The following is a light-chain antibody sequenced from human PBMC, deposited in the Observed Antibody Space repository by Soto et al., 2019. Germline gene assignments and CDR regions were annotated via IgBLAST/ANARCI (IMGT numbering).Light chain of an antibody. CDR3: QQYNNWPRT. CDR1: QSVSSN. V-gene: IGKV3-15*01. Sequence: EIVSTHSPATLSVSPGERATLSCRDSQSVSSNLAWYQQKTGQAPMLLIYGASTRATGNTESFSGSGSGTEFTLTISSLKSEDFAVYYCQQYNNWPRTFGQGTKVEIK. CDR2: GAS. J-gene: IGKJ1*01.